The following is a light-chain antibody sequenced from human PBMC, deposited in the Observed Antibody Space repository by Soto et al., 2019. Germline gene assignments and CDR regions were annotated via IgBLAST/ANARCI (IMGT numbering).Light chain of an antibody. CDR2: GAS. Sequence: IVMTQSQATLSLSPGGRATLPCRASKTIRTKLAWYQQKPGQAPRLLIYGASTRAPGIPVRFSGSGSGTEFTLTITSLQSEDFAVYYCQEYNDWRPITFGGGTKVEIK. J-gene: IGKJ4*01. V-gene: IGKV3-15*01. CDR3: QEYNDWRPIT. CDR1: KTIRTK.